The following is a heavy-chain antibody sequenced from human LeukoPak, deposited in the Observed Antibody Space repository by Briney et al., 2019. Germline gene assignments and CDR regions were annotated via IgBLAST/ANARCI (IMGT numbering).Heavy chain of an antibody. V-gene: IGHV4-34*01. D-gene: IGHD2-15*01. CDR1: GGSISGYY. CDR2: INHSGST. Sequence: SETLSLTCAVYGGSISGYYWSWIRQPPGKGLEWIGEINHSGSTNYNPSLKSRVTISVDTSKNQFSLKLSSVTAADTAVYYCARDPYSLYGMDVWGQGTTVTVSS. J-gene: IGHJ6*02. CDR3: ARDPYSLYGMDV.